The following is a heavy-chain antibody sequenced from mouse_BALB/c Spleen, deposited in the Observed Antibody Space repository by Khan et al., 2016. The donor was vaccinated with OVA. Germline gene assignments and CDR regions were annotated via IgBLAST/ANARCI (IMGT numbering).Heavy chain of an antibody. J-gene: IGHJ4*01. CDR3: TRLVDY. Sequence: EVQLQESGGGLVKPGGSLKLSCAASGFTFSSYAVSWIRQTPEKRLEWVASINSGGSTYYPDSVKGRFTISRDDARNILYLQMSSLRSEDTATYYCTRLVDYWGQGTSVTVSS. V-gene: IGHV5-6-5*01. CDR1: GFTFSSYA. CDR2: INSGGST.